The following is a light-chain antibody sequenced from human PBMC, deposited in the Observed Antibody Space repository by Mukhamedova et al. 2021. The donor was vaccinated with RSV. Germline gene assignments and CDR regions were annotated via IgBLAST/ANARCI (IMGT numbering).Light chain of an antibody. V-gene: IGKV1-9*01. CDR3: QQLNSVFTALT. CDR2: AAS. Sequence: WYQRRVHGKAPKLLIYAASTLQSGVPSRFSGSGSGTEFTLTITSLQPEDFATYYCQQLNSVFTALTFGGGTKVEIK. J-gene: IGKJ4*01.